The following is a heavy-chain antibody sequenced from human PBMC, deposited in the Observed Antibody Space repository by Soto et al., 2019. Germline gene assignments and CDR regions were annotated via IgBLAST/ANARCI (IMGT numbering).Heavy chain of an antibody. CDR2: ISSSGSTI. CDR3: ARTMVRGVMTLQHYYYMDV. V-gene: IGHV3-11*01. CDR1: GFTFSDFY. J-gene: IGHJ6*03. D-gene: IGHD3-10*01. Sequence: GGSLRLLCAASGFTFSDFYMSWIRQAPGKGLEWVSYISSSGSTIYYADSVKGRFTISRDNAKNSLYLQMNSLRAEDTAVYYCARTMVRGVMTLQHYYYMDVWGKGTTVTVSS.